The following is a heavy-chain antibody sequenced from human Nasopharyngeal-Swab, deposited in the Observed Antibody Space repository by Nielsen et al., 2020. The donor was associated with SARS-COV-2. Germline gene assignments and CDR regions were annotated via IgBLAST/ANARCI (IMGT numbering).Heavy chain of an antibody. D-gene: IGHD6-19*01. CDR1: GFTFSDYY. V-gene: IGHV3-11*04. J-gene: IGHJ4*02. Sequence: GESLKISCAASGFTFSDYYMSWIRQAPGKGLEWVSYISSSGSTIYYADSVKGRFTISRDNAKNSLYLQMNSLRAEDTAVYYCARDSEGVAADYWGQGTLGTVSS. CDR3: ARDSEGVAADY. CDR2: ISSSGSTI.